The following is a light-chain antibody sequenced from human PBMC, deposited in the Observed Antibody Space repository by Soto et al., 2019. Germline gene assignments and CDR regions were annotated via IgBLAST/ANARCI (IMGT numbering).Light chain of an antibody. V-gene: IGKV3-20*01. CDR1: QSVSSSY. Sequence: VLSHSLRALSLSPGERDTLSCRAIQSVSSSYLAWYQQKPGQAPRLLIYGISSRADGIPDKCSGSGSGTDFTLTISRLEDEDDAVYYCQQYYVSPPITFGQGTRLEIK. J-gene: IGKJ5*01. CDR2: GIS. CDR3: QQYYVSPPIT.